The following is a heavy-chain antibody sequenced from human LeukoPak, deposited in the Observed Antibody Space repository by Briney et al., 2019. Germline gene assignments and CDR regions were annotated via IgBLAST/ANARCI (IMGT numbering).Heavy chain of an antibody. Sequence: PSETLSLTCTVSGGSISSYYWSWIRQPPGKGLEWIGYIYYSGSTNYNPSLKSRVTISVDTSKNQFSLKLSSVTAADTAVYFCAGASYDSSGVHWGQGTLVTVSS. V-gene: IGHV4-59*01. D-gene: IGHD3-22*01. CDR3: AGASYDSSGVH. J-gene: IGHJ4*02. CDR1: GGSISSYY. CDR2: IYYSGST.